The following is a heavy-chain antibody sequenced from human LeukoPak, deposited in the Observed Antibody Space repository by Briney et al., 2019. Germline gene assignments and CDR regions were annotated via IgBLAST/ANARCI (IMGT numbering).Heavy chain of an antibody. D-gene: IGHD3-9*01. J-gene: IGHJ6*04. CDR3: ARGSSGVTISSYGMDV. CDR1: GFTFSDHY. Sequence: GGSLRLSCAASGFTFSDHYMDWVRQAPGKGLEWVGRTKNKANSYTTQYAASVKGRFTISRDDSKNSLYLQMNSLKTGDTAVYYCARGSSGVTISSYGMDVWGKGTTVTVSS. CDR2: TKNKANSYTT. V-gene: IGHV3-72*01.